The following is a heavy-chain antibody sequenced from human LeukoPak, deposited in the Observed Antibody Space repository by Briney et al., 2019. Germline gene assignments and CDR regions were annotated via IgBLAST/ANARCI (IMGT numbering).Heavy chain of an antibody. CDR1: GGTFSSHA. J-gene: IGHJ6*03. CDR3: ARGLQYQLLKALGHYYMDV. V-gene: IGHV1-69*05. CDR2: IIPISGTA. D-gene: IGHD2-2*01. Sequence: SVKVSCKASGGTFSSHAIAWVRQAPGQGPEWMGGIIPISGTANYAQKFQGRVTITTDESTSTAYSELSSLASDDTAVYYCARGLQYQLLKALGHYYMDVWGEGTTVTVSS.